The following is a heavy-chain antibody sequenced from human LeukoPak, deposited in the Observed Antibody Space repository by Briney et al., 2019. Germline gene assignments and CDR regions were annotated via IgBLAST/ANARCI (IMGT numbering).Heavy chain of an antibody. V-gene: IGHV3-30*18. Sequence: PGGSLRLSCAASGFTFSSYGMHWVRQAPGKGLEWVAVISYDGSNKYYADFVKGRFTISRDNSKNTLYLQMNSLRAEDTAVYYCAKDGPYYDSSGVDYWGQGTLVTVSS. J-gene: IGHJ4*02. D-gene: IGHD3-22*01. CDR3: AKDGPYYDSSGVDY. CDR1: GFTFSSYG. CDR2: ISYDGSNK.